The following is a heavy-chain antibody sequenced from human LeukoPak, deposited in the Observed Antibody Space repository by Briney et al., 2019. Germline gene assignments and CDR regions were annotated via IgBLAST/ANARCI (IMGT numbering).Heavy chain of an antibody. CDR2: ISSSSSYI. Sequence: GGSLRLSCAASGFTFSSYSMNWVRQAPGKGLEWVSSISSSSSYIYYADSVKGRFTISRDNAKNTLYLQMNSLRAEDTAVYYCARGLGDYDPFDYWGQGTLVTVSS. CDR3: ARGLGDYDPFDY. J-gene: IGHJ4*02. D-gene: IGHD3-22*01. V-gene: IGHV3-21*01. CDR1: GFTFSSYS.